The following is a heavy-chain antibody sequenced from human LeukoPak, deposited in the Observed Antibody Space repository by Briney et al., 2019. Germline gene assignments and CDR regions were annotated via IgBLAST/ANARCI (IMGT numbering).Heavy chain of an antibody. CDR1: GFTFSSYA. D-gene: IGHD4-11*01. V-gene: IGHV3-23*01. CDR2: ISGSGGST. Sequence: PGGSLRLSCAASGFTFSSYAMSWVRQAPGKGLEWVSAISGSGGSTYYADSVKGRFTISRDNSKNTLYLQMNSLRAEDTAVYYCANDWGMTTNSYNWFDPWGQGTLVTVSS. CDR3: ANDWGMTTNSYNWFDP. J-gene: IGHJ5*02.